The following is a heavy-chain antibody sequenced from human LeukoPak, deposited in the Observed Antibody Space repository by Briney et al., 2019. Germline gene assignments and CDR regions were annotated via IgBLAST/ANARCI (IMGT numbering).Heavy chain of an antibody. CDR1: GFTISNYW. D-gene: IGHD5-12*01. Sequence: PGGSLGLSCVGSGFTISNYWMYWVRQAPGTGLVWVSRIHPDGSITTYADSVKGRFTIPRDNAKNTLYLQMNSLRAEDTAVYYCAPQQTYSPYNWFDPWGQGTLVTVSS. CDR2: IHPDGSIT. V-gene: IGHV3-74*03. CDR3: APQQTYSPYNWFDP. J-gene: IGHJ5*02.